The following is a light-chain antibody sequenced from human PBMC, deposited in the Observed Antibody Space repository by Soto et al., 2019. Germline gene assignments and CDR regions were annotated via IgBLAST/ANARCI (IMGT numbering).Light chain of an antibody. J-gene: IGLJ2*01. CDR1: SSNIGAGYD. CDR2: GNY. Sequence: VLTQPPSVSGAPGQSITISCTGTSSNIGAGYDVHWYQQLPGSAPKLLIYGNYNRPSGVPDRISGSKSATSASLSIAGLQAEDEGDYYCQSYDNTLSYDSSLSASVFXGGTKVTVL. CDR3: QSYDNTLSYDSSLSASV. V-gene: IGLV1-40*01.